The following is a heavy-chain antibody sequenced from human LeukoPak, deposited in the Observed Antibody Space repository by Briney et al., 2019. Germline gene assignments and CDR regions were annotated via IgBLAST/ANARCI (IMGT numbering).Heavy chain of an antibody. CDR2: IDPTDSYT. J-gene: IGHJ4*02. CDR1: GYSFTNDW. CDR3: ARSIGAVVGMGEDY. D-gene: IGHD6-13*01. Sequence: GESLKISCQGSGYSFTNDWISWVRQMPGKGLEWMGSIDPTDSYTNYSPSFQGHVTISADKSISTAYLQWSSLKASDTAMYYCARSIGAVVGMGEDYWGQGTLVTVSS. V-gene: IGHV5-10-1*01.